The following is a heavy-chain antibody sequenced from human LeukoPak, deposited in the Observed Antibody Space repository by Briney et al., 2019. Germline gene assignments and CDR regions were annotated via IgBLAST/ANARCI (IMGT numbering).Heavy chain of an antibody. CDR3: ASKWVTYYYNSSAYHYPIDVFDI. CDR1: GYTFTNYY. Sequence: ASVKVSCKASGYTFTNYYVHWVRQAPGQGLEWMGWINPNTGGTNYAQKFQGRVTMTRDTSISTAYMELSRLRSDDTAVYYCASKWVTYYYNSSAYHYPIDVFDIWGQGTMVTVSS. D-gene: IGHD3-22*01. J-gene: IGHJ3*02. V-gene: IGHV1-2*02. CDR2: INPNTGGT.